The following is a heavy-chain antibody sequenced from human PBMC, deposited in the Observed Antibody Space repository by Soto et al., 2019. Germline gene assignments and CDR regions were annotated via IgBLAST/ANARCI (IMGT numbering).Heavy chain of an antibody. CDR1: GFTFSSYA. V-gene: IGHV3-23*01. CDR3: AKDTIVGAYPSAPDY. CDR2: ISGSGGST. D-gene: IGHD1-26*01. Sequence: PGGSLRLSCAASGFTFSSYAMSWVRQAPGKGLEWVSAISGSGGSTYYADSVKGRFTIPRDNSKNTLYLQMNSLRAEDTTVYYCAKDTIVGAYPSAPDYWGQGTLVTVSS. J-gene: IGHJ4*02.